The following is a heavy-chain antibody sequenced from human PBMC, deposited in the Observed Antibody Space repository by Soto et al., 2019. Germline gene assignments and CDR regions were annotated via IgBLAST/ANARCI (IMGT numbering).Heavy chain of an antibody. J-gene: IGHJ4*02. V-gene: IGHV3-73*01. Sequence: EVQLVESGGGLVQPGGSLKLSCAASGFTFSGSAMHWVRQASGKGLEWVGRIRSKGNNYATAYGASLKGRFTISRDDSKNTAYLQMNSLNTEDTAVYYCARAGYCSGGTCFHGNCDYWGQGTLVTVSA. CDR3: ARAGYCSGGTCFHGNCDY. CDR2: IRSKGNNYAT. CDR1: GFTFSGSA. D-gene: IGHD2-15*01.